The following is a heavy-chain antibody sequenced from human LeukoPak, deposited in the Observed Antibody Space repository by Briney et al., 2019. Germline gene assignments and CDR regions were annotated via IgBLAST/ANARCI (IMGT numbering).Heavy chain of an antibody. D-gene: IGHD2-15*01. CDR2: INAGNGNT. CDR3: AREYCSGGSCSEYYFDY. Sequence: ASVKVSCKASGYTFTSYAMHWVRQAPGQRLEWMGWINAGNGNTKYSQKFQGRVTITRDTSASTAYRELSSLRSEDTAVYYCAREYCSGGSCSEYYFDYWGQGTLVTVSS. J-gene: IGHJ4*02. CDR1: GYTFTSYA. V-gene: IGHV1-3*01.